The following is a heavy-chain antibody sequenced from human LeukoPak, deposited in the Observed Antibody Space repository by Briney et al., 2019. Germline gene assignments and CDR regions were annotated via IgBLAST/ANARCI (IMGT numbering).Heavy chain of an antibody. D-gene: IGHD2-2*01. CDR2: INHSGST. CDR1: GRSFSGYY. J-gene: IGHJ4*02. CDR3: ARGPSQYCSSTSCYYGIGQWLVRFDY. V-gene: IGHV4-34*01. Sequence: SETLSLTCAVYGRSFSGYYWSWIRQPPGKGLEWIGEINHSGSTNYNPSLKSRVTISVDTSKNQFSLRLSSVTAADTAVYYCARGPSQYCSSTSCYYGIGQWLVRFDYWGQGTLVTVSS.